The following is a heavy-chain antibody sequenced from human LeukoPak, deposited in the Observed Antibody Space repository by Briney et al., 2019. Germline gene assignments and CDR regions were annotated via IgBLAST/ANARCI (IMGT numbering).Heavy chain of an antibody. CDR2: SSGGGST. D-gene: IGHD1-26*01. CDR1: GFTFSSYV. V-gene: IGHV3-23*01. CDR3: AKGWEFDY. Sequence: GGSLILSCAASGFTFSSYVMSWVRQAPGKGLEWVSASSGGGSTYYADSVKGRFTISRDNSKNTLSLQMNSLRAEDTAVYYCAKGWEFDYWGQGTLVTVSS. J-gene: IGHJ4*02.